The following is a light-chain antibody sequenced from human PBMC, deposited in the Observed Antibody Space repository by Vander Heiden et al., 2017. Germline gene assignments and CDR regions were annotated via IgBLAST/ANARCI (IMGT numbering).Light chain of an antibody. V-gene: IGKV1-39*01. CDR2: TAY. CDR3: QQSHIAPYT. Sequence: DIQMAQSPSSLSASIGDRVTITCRASQSIDSSLDWFQQKPGKAPKLLIYTAYSLQSGVPSRFTGSGSATEFTLTISSLQAEDFATYFCQQSHIAPYTFGQGTNVEMK. J-gene: IGKJ2*01. CDR1: QSIDSS.